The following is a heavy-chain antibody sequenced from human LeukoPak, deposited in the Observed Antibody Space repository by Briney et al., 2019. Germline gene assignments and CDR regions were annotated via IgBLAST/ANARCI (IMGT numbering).Heavy chain of an antibody. CDR2: IRYDGSNK. V-gene: IGHV3-30*02. CDR3: AKDTGYCSSTSSSYYFDY. CDR1: GFTFSSYG. Sequence: GGSLRLSCAASGFTFSSYGMHWVRQAPGKGLEWVAFIRYDGSNKYYADSVKGRFTISRDNSKNTLYLQMNSLRAEDTAVYYCAKDTGYCSSTSSSYYFDYWGQGTLVTVSS. D-gene: IGHD2-2*01. J-gene: IGHJ4*02.